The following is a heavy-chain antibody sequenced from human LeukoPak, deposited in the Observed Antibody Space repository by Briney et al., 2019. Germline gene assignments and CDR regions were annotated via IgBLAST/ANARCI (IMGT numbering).Heavy chain of an antibody. V-gene: IGHV3-30*02. CDR1: GFTFDDYC. D-gene: IGHD3-22*01. J-gene: IGHJ6*03. CDR2: ILYDGENK. CDR3: ARDYYDSRTYSCGVLCYYRYFYHMDV. Sequence: PAGSLRLSCAASGFTFDDYCMHWVRQAPGKGLEWVAFILYDGENKYYAESVKGRFTISRDNSNNTLYLQMNSLRAEDTAVYYCARDYYDSRTYSCGVLCYYRYFYHMDVWGKGTTVTISS.